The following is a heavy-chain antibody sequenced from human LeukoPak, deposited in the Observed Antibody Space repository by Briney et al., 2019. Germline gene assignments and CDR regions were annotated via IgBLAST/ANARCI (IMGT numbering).Heavy chain of an antibody. CDR2: IYTSGST. CDR1: GGSISSGSYY. CDR3: ARENYGDDFDY. D-gene: IGHD4-17*01. V-gene: IGHV4-61*02. Sequence: SQTLSLTCTVSGGSISSGSYYWRWIRQPAGKGLEWIGRIYTSGSTNKNPSLSSRVTISVDTSKSQFSLKLSSVTAADTAVYYCARENYGDDFDYWGRGTLVTVSS. J-gene: IGHJ4*02.